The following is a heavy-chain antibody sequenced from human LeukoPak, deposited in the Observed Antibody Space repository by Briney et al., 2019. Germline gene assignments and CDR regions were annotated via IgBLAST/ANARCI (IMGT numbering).Heavy chain of an antibody. J-gene: IGHJ4*01. CDR2: LSGSGITT. CDR1: GFTFSNSA. V-gene: IGHV3-23*01. CDR3: AKGIYSSGWSYFDY. D-gene: IGHD6-19*01. Sequence: GGSLRLSCAASGFTFSNSAMSWVRQAPGKGLEWVSTLSGSGITTYYADSVKGRFTISRDNSKNRLYLQMNSLRAEDTAVYYCAKGIYSSGWSYFDYWGHGTLVTVSS.